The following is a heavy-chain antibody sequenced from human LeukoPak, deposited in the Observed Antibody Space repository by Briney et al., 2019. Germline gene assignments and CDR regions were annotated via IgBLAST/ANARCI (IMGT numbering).Heavy chain of an antibody. D-gene: IGHD4/OR15-4a*01. V-gene: IGHV3-21*04. J-gene: IGHJ4*02. CDR2: ISSGSSYI. CDR1: GFTFSTYN. CDR3: ARRAGAYSHPYDY. Sequence: GGSLRLSCAASGFTFSTYNMNWVRQAPGKGLEWVSSISSGSSYIYYADSVKGRFIISRDNSKYTLYLQMNSLRAEDTAVYYCARRAGAYSHPYDYWGQGTLVTVSS.